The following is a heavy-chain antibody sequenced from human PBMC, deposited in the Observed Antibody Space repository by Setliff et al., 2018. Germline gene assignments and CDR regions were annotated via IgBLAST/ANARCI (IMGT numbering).Heavy chain of an antibody. D-gene: IGHD2-2*01. V-gene: IGHV3-30*04. CDR1: GFTFSSYA. CDR2: ISYDGSEK. Sequence: GGSLRLSCAASGFTFSSYAMHWVRQAPGKGLEWVAVISYDGSEKYYVDSVKGRFTISRDNSKNTLYLQMNSLRAEDTAVYYCAKVLMPHYYYYYGMDVWGQGTTVTVSS. J-gene: IGHJ6*02. CDR3: AKVLMPHYYYYYGMDV.